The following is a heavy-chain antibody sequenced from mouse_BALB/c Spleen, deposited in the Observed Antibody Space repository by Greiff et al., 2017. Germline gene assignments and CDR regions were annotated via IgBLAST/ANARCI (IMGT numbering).Heavy chain of an antibody. J-gene: IGHJ4*01. V-gene: IGHV3-2*02. CDR2: ISYSGST. Sequence: EVQLVESGPGLVKPSQSLSLTCTVTGYSITSDYAWNWIRQFPGNKLEWMGYISYSGSTSYNPSLKSRISITRDTSKNQVFLQLNSVTTEDTPTYYCARGGGIPLAMDDWGQGTPVTASP. CDR3: ARGGGIPLAMDD. D-gene: IGHD1-1*02. CDR1: GYSITSDYA.